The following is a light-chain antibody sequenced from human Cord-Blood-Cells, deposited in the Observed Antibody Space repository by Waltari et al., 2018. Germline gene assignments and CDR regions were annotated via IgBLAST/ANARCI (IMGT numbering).Light chain of an antibody. Sequence: DIQMTKSPSSLFASVGDRVTITCRASQSISSYLNWYQQKPGKAPKLLIYAASSLQSGVPSRFSGSGSGTDFTLTISSLQPEDFATYYCQQSYSTPYTLGQGTKLEIK. V-gene: IGKV1-39*01. J-gene: IGKJ2*01. CDR2: AAS. CDR1: QSISSY. CDR3: QQSYSTPYT.